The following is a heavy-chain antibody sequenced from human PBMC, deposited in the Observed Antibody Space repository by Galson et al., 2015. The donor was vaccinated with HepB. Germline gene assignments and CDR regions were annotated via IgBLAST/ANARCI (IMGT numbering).Heavy chain of an antibody. CDR1: GFTFSTYW. V-gene: IGHV3-74*01. J-gene: IGHJ4*02. D-gene: IGHD1-1*01. CDR3: ARVDWNPDY. CDR2: INGDGSST. Sequence: SLRLSCAASGFTFSTYWMHWVRQAPGKGLVWVSRINGDGSSTTYADSVKGRFTISGDNAKNTLYLQMNSLRAGDTAVYYCARVDWNPDYWGQGTLVTVSS.